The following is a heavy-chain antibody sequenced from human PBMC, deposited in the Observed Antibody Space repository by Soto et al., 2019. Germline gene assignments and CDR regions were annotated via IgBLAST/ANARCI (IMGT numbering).Heavy chain of an antibody. V-gene: IGHV1-18*01. J-gene: IGHJ6*02. D-gene: IGHD1-7*01. CDR3: AXDLVTGTTPRYYYYYYGMDV. CDR2: ISAYNGNT. Sequence: SVKVSCKASGYTLTSYGISWVRQAPGQGLEWMGWISAYNGNTNYAQKLQGRVTMTTDTSTSTAYMELRSLRSDDTAVYYCAXDLVTGTTPRYYYYYYGMDVWGQGTTVTVSS. CDR1: GYTLTSYG.